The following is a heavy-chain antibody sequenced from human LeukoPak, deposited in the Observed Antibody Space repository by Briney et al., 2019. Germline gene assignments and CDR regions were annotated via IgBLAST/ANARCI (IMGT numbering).Heavy chain of an antibody. J-gene: IGHJ6*03. V-gene: IGHV3-23*01. CDR1: KFTFNNYA. CDR3: ARDGYSGSYYRLYYFFMDV. D-gene: IGHD1-26*01. CDR2: ISGSGDNM. Sequence: GGSLRLSCLASKFTFNNYAMTWVRQAPGKGLEWVSSISGSGDNMDYADPVKGRFTISRDNSENTLYLQMNSLRGEDTAVYYCARDGYSGSYYRLYYFFMDVWGKGTTVTVSS.